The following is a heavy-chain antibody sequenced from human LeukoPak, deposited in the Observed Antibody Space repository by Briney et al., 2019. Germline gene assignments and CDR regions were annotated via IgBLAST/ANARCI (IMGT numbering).Heavy chain of an antibody. Sequence: ASVKVSCKASGYTFTGYYMHWVRQAPGQGLEWMGWINPNSGGTNYAQKFQGRVTMTRDTSVSTAYMELSRLRSDDTAAYYCARVLAIYDYVWGSYGYWGQGTLVTVSS. V-gene: IGHV1-2*02. CDR3: ARVLAIYDYVWGSYGY. CDR1: GYTFTGYY. J-gene: IGHJ4*02. D-gene: IGHD3-16*01. CDR2: INPNSGGT.